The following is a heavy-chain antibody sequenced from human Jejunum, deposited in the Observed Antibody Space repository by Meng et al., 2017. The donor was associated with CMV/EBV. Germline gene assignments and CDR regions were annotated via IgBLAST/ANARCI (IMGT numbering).Heavy chain of an antibody. CDR1: FTGFY. CDR3: ARGPRISSYRSSWYYLDV. V-gene: IGHV1-2*02. D-gene: IGHD6-13*01. J-gene: IGHJ4*02. Sequence: FTGFYIYWVRQAPGQGLEWVGWINPKTGDSDSAQSFKGRVTMTRDTSINTTFLDLSSLRSDDTAVLYCARGPRISSYRSSWYYLDVWGQGTLVTVSS. CDR2: INPKTGDS.